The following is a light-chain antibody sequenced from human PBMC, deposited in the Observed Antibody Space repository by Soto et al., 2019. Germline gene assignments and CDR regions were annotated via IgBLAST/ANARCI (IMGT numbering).Light chain of an antibody. Sequence: EIVMTQSPATLSVSPGERATLFCRASQTVSTNLAWYQQKPGQPPRLLFYSASTSSAGLPARFSASGSGTEFTLTINSLQSEDFAVYYCQQYHNWPLTFGQGTRVEIK. CDR2: SAS. J-gene: IGKJ4*02. CDR3: QQYHNWPLT. V-gene: IGKV3-15*01. CDR1: QTVSTN.